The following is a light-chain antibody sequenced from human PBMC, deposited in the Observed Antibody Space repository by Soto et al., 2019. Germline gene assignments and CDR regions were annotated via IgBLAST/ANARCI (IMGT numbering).Light chain of an antibody. V-gene: IGLV4-60*02. CDR2: VEGSGNY. Sequence: QPVLTQSSSASASLGSSVKLTCTLSSGHSSYIIAWHQQQPGKAPRYLMKVEGSGNYNKESGVPDRFSGSSSGADHYLTISNLQFEDEADYYCETWDSNTRVFGGGTKVTVL. CDR1: SGHSSYI. CDR3: ETWDSNTRV. J-gene: IGLJ2*01.